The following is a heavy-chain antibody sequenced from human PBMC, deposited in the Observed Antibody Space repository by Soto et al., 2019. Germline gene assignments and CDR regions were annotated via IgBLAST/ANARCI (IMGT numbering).Heavy chain of an antibody. J-gene: IGHJ6*02. D-gene: IGHD1-26*01. V-gene: IGHV1-69*02. CDR1: GGTFSSYT. Sequence: QVQLVQSGAEVKKPGSSVKVSCKASGGTFSSYTISWVRQAPGQGLEWMGRITPILGIANYAQKFQGRVTITADKSTRTAYMELSSLRSEDTAVYYCARSATTSNYYYGMDVCGQGTTVTVSS. CDR2: ITPILGIA. CDR3: ARSATTSNYYYGMDV.